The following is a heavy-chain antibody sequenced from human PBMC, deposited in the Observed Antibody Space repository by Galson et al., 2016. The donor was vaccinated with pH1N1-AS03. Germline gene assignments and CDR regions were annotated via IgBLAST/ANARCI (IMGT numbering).Heavy chain of an antibody. CDR2: IYHSGST. J-gene: IGHJ4*02. Sequence: ETLSLTCAVSGYSISSGYCWGWIRQPPGKGLEWIGSIYHSGSTYYNPSLKSRVTISIDTSKNQFSLKLSSVTAVDTAVYYCARSDRVLTAASTRPEGGDYWGQGTLVTVSS. D-gene: IGHD6-13*01. CDR3: ARSDRVLTAASTRPEGGDY. CDR1: GYSISSGYC. V-gene: IGHV4-38-2*01.